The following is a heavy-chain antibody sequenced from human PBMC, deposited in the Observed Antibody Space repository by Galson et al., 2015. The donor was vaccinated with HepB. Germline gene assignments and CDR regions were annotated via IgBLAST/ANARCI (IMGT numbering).Heavy chain of an antibody. V-gene: IGHV3-15*01. D-gene: IGHD4-17*01. CDR3: TTVTVTVQNYYYQYGMDP. CDR2: IKSKTEGGTT. J-gene: IGHJ6*02. CDR1: GFTFSNAF. Sequence: SLRLSCAASGFTFSNAFMSWVRQAPGKGLEWVGRIKSKTEGGTTDYAAPVKGRFSISRDDSKGTLYLQMNSLKTEDTAVYYCTTVTVTVQNYYYQYGMDPWGQGTTVTVSS.